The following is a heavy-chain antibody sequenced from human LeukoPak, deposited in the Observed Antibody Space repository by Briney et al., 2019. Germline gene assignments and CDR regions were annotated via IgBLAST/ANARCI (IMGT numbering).Heavy chain of an antibody. V-gene: IGHV1-2*02. D-gene: IGHD3-22*01. CDR2: INPNSGGT. CDR3: ARAPPDSSGYYSVY. CDR1: GYTFTGYY. J-gene: IGHJ4*02. Sequence: ASVKVSCKASGYTFTGYYMHWVRQAPGQGLEWMGWINPNSGGTNYAQKFQGRVTMTRDTSISTAYMELSRLRSDGTAVYYCARAPPDSSGYYSVYWGQGTLVTVSS.